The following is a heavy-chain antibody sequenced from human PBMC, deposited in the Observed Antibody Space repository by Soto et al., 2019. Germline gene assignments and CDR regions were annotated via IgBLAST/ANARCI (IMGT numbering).Heavy chain of an antibody. Sequence: GGSLRLSCAVSGFICSSYDMSWVRQAPGKGLEWVSTILVGGSTHYEDSVKGRFTISRDTSKNTVYLQMNSLTAGDTAVYYCAKATATGGGSFEIYGQGTMVTVS. J-gene: IGHJ3*02. D-gene: IGHD2-8*02. CDR2: ILVGGST. V-gene: IGHV3-23*01. CDR1: GFICSSYD. CDR3: AKATATGGGSFEI.